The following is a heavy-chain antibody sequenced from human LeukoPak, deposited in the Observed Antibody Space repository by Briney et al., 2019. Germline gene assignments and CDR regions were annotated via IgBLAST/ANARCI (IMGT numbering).Heavy chain of an antibody. D-gene: IGHD3-10*01. V-gene: IGHV4-59*01. CDR1: GGSNDSYY. Sequence: SETLSLTCTVSGGSNDSYYWSWVRQPPGKGLEWMGYIYYSGSTNYNPSLKSRVTISVDTSKKQFSLNLNSVTAADAAVYYCARTRHGSDYLGLFDYWGQGTLVTVSS. J-gene: IGHJ4*02. CDR2: IYYSGST. CDR3: ARTRHGSDYLGLFDY.